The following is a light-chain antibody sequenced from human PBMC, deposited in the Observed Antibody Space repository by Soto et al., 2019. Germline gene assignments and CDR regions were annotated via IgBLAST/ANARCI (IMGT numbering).Light chain of an antibody. CDR2: WAS. V-gene: IGKV4-1*01. Sequence: DIVMTQSPDSLAVSLGERATINCKSSQSVLSSSNNKNYLAWYQQKPRQPPKLLINWASTRASGVPDRFSGSGAGTDFTLTISSLQAEDGAVYYCQQYYSSPLTFGQGTKVDIK. CDR3: QQYYSSPLT. J-gene: IGKJ1*01. CDR1: QSVLSSSNNKNY.